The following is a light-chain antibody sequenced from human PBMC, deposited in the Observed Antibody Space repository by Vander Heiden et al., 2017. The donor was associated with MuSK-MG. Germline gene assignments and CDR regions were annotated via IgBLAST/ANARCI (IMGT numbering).Light chain of an antibody. CDR2: GAS. CDR3: QQDKNWPPIT. V-gene: IGKV3-15*01. J-gene: IGKJ4*01. Sequence: EIVMTQSPATLSVSPGERATLSFWASESLRSNLAWYQQKPGQPPRLLIYGASTSDTGIPAMFSGSGYGIEFTLTISSRQSEDFAVYYCQQDKNWPPITFGRGTKVDIK. CDR1: ESLRSN.